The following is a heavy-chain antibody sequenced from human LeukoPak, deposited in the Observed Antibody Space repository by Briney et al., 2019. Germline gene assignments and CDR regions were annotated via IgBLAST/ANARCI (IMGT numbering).Heavy chain of an antibody. V-gene: IGHV3-23*01. Sequence: PGGPLRLSCAASGFTFSSYGMSWVRQAPGKGLEWVSAISGSGGSTYYADSVKGRFTISRDNSKNTLYLQMNSLRAEDTAVYYCAKQNRGVMMEEAVYWGQGTLVTVSS. CDR3: AKQNRGVMMEEAVY. D-gene: IGHD3-10*01. J-gene: IGHJ4*02. CDR2: ISGSGGST. CDR1: GFTFSSYG.